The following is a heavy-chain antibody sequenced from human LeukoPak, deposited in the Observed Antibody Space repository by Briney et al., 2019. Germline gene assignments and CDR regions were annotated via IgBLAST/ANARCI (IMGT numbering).Heavy chain of an antibody. J-gene: IGHJ6*04. CDR3: TYSSSWYVLIAPHAMDV. V-gene: IGHV3-73*01. CDR1: GFTFSGSA. CDR2: IRSKANSYAT. Sequence: GGSLRLSCAASGFTFSGSAMHWVRQASGKGLEWVGRIRSKANSYATAYAASVKGRFTISRDDSKNTAYLHMNSLKTEDTAVYYCTYSSSWYVLIAPHAMDVWGKGTTVTISS. D-gene: IGHD6-13*01.